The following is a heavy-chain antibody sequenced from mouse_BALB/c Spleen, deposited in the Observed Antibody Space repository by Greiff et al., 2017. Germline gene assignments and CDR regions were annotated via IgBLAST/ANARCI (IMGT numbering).Heavy chain of an antibody. CDR3: APYGNRFAY. CDR1: GFNIKDTY. J-gene: IGHJ3*01. CDR2: IDPANGNT. D-gene: IGHD2-1*01. Sequence: EVQLKESGAELVKPGASVKLSCTASGFNIKDTYMHWVKQRPEQGLEWIGRIDPANGNTKYDPKFQGKATITADTSSNTAYLQLSSLTSEDTAVYYCAPYGNRFAYWGQGTLVTVSA. V-gene: IGHV14-3*02.